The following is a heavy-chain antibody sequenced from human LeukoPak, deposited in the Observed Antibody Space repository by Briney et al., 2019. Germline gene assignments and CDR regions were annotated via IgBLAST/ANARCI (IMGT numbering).Heavy chain of an antibody. Sequence: PGGSLRLSCAASGFTFSSYGMHWVRQAPGKGLEWVAFIRYDGRNKYYADSVKGRFTISRDNAKNSLYLQMNSLRAEDTAVYYCARDRGRLGPLDYWGQGTLVTVSS. CDR3: ARDRGRLGPLDY. V-gene: IGHV3-30*02. CDR1: GFTFSSYG. J-gene: IGHJ4*02. CDR2: IRYDGRNK. D-gene: IGHD3-16*01.